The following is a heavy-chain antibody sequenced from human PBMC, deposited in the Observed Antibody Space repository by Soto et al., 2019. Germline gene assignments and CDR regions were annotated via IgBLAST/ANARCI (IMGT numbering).Heavy chain of an antibody. D-gene: IGHD2-15*01. J-gene: IGHJ4*02. CDR2: IGGSGGT. CDR3: AKGQGWSYYYDS. CDR1: GFTFSSYV. Sequence: EVQLLESGGGLVQPGGSLRLSCAASGFTFSSYVMSWVRLAPGKGLEWFSPIGGSGGTYYADSVKGRFTISRDNSKNMLYLHLNSLRAEDTAMYYCAKGQGWSYYYDSWGQGTLVTVSS. V-gene: IGHV3-23*01.